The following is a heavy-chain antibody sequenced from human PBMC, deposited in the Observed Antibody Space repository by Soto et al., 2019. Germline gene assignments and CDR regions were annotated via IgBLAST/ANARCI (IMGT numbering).Heavy chain of an antibody. CDR2: ISAYNGNT. Sequence: QVQLVQSGAEVKKPGASVKVSCKASGYTFTSYGISWVRQAPGQGLEWMGWISAYNGNTNYAQKLQGRVTMTTDTPTSTAYSEMWLLRSDAKAVYYRGSDVHGAPCYWARRTLATVSS. CDR1: GYTFTSYG. CDR3: GSDVHGAPCY. V-gene: IGHV1-18*01. J-gene: IGHJ4*02.